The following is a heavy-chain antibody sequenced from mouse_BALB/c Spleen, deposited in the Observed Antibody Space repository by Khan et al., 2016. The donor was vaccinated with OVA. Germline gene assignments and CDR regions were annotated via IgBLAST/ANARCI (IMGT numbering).Heavy chain of an antibody. J-gene: IGHJ3*01. CDR3: ARNYDYDDVLAY. V-gene: IGHV2-2*02. D-gene: IGHD2-4*01. CDR2: IWSGGST. CDR1: GFSLTHYG. Sequence: QVQLKESGPGLVQPSQSLSITCTVSGFSLTHYGVHWVRQSPGKGLEWLGVIWSGGSTDYNAAFTSRLNISKDNSKNQAFFKMNSLQANDTAIYYSARNYDYDDVLAYWGQGTLVTVAA.